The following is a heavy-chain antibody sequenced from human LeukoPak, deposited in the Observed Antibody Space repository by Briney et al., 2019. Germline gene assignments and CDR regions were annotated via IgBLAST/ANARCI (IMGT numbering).Heavy chain of an antibody. CDR1: GGTFSSYA. D-gene: IGHD6-6*01. CDR3: AGTIGEYSSSSVGGYYYMDV. CDR2: IIPIFGTA. V-gene: IGHV1-69*05. J-gene: IGHJ6*03. Sequence: SVKVSCKATGGTFSSYAISWVRQAPGQGLEWMGGIIPIFGTANYAQKFQGRVTITTDESTSTAYMELSSLRSEDTAVYYCAGTIGEYSSSSVGGYYYMDVWGKGTTVTVSS.